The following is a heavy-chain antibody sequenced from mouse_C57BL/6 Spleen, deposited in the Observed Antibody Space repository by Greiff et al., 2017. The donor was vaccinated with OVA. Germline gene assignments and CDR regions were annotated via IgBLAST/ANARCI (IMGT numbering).Heavy chain of an antibody. CDR3: ASPYGNFAMDY. J-gene: IGHJ4*01. Sequence: VQLQQSGAELVKPGASVKISCKASGYAFSSYWMNWVKQRPGKGLEWIGQIYPGDGDTNYNGKFKGKATLTADKSSSTAYMQRSSLTAEDSAVYFCASPYGNFAMDYWGQGTSVTVSS. V-gene: IGHV1-80*01. CDR1: GYAFSSYW. D-gene: IGHD2-1*01. CDR2: IYPGDGDT.